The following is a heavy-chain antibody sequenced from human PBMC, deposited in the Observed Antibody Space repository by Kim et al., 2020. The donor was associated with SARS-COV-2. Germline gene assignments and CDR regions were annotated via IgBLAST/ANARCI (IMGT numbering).Heavy chain of an antibody. V-gene: IGHV4-30-4*01. J-gene: IGHJ6*03. Sequence: SETLSLTCTVSGGSISSGDYYWSWIRQPPGKGLEWIGYIYYSGSTYYNPSLKSRVTISVDTSKNQFPLKLSSVTAADTAVYYCARAPADEQLGDYYYYYYMDVWGKGTTVTVSS. CDR2: IYYSGST. CDR1: GGSISSGDYY. D-gene: IGHD6-13*01. CDR3: ARAPADEQLGDYYYYYYMDV.